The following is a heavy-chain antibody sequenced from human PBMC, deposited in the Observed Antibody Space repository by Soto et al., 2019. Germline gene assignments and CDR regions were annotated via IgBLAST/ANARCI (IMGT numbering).Heavy chain of an antibody. J-gene: IGHJ3*02. CDR1: GFTFSSYS. CDR2: ITASGGTT. D-gene: IGHD1-7*01. V-gene: IGHV3-23*01. Sequence: EVKLLESGGGLVQPGGSLRLSCAASGFTFSSYSMSWVRQAPGKGLEWVAHITASGGTTYYADFVKGRFTISRDTSRNTLYLQMNSLRAEDTALYYCAKCMQAYWNYDAHHIWGQGTMVTVSS. CDR3: AKCMQAYWNYDAHHI.